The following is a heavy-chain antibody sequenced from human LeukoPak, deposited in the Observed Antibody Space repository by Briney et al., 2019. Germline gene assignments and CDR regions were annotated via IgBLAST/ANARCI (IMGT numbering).Heavy chain of an antibody. CDR3: AKVNPLLVDTAMAAGGFDY. J-gene: IGHJ4*02. D-gene: IGHD5-18*01. CDR1: GFTFSSYG. CDR2: ISYDGSNK. V-gene: IGHV3-30*18. Sequence: GGSLRLSCAASGFTFSSYGMHWVRQAPGKGLEWVAVISYDGSNKYYADSVKGRFTNSRDNSKNTLYLQMNSLRAEDTAVYYCAKVNPLLVDTAMAAGGFDYWGQGTLVTVSS.